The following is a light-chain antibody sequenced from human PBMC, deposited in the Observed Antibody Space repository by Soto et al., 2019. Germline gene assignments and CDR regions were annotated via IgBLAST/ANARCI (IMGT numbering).Light chain of an antibody. V-gene: IGKV3-20*01. CDR2: GAS. CDR1: QSVNNNY. CDR3: HLYNRSPYI. Sequence: EIVLTQSPGTMSLSPRERATLSCRASQSVNNNYLAWYQQKPGQAPRLLIYGASTRATGISDRLSGSGSVTDFTLTICILEPEDVGVFFCHLYNRSPYIFGQGTKLHI. J-gene: IGKJ2*01.